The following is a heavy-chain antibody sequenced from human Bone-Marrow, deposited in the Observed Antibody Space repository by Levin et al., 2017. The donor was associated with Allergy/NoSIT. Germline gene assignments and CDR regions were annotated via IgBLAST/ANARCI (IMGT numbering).Heavy chain of an antibody. D-gene: IGHD4-23*01. CDR1: GFTFSSYA. CDR3: ARRGPGDYGGNPYFDY. CDR2: ISYDGSNK. V-gene: IGHV3-30*04. Sequence: PGGSLRLSCAASGFTFSSYAMHWVRQAPGKGLEWVAVISYDGSNKYYADSVKGRFTISRDNSKNTLYLQMNSLRAEDTAVYYCARRGPGDYGGNPYFDYWGQGTLVTVSS. J-gene: IGHJ4*02.